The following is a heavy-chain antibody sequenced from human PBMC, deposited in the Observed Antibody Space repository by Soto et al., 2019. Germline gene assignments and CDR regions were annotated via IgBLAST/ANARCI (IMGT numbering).Heavy chain of an antibody. CDR1: GGSITGSHW. D-gene: IGHD6-19*01. Sequence: PSETLSLTXVVSGGSITGSHWWSWARQSPGKGPEWIGEIYPSERTHYSPSLKSRVTISVYKSKNQFSLQLSSVTAADTAVYFCAIRYLPWVGVAVTGTIFDFWGQGTLVTVSS. J-gene: IGHJ4*02. V-gene: IGHV4-4*02. CDR2: IYPSERT. CDR3: AIRYLPWVGVAVTGTIFDF.